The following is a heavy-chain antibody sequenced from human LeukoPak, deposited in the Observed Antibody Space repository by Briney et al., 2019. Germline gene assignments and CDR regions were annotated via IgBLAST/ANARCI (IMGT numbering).Heavy chain of an antibody. V-gene: IGHV3-11*01. J-gene: IGHJ4*02. CDR3: ASSQLSRDGYNPIDY. CDR1: GFTLSDYY. D-gene: IGHD5-12*01. Sequence: KPGGSLRISCAASGFTLSDYYMSWIRQAPGKGLEWISYISDSGSTIYYANSVKGRFTISRDNAKNSLYLQMSSLRAEDTAVYYCASSQLSRDGYNPIDYWGQGTLVTVSS. CDR2: ISDSGSTI.